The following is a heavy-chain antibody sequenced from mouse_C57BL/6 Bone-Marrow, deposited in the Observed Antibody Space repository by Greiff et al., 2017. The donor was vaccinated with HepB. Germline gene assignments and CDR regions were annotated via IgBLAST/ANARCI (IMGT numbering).Heavy chain of an antibody. D-gene: IGHD2-2*01. V-gene: IGHV1-81*01. CDR2: IYPRSGNT. CDR1: GYTFTSYG. Sequence: QVQLQQSGAELARPGASVKLSCKASGYTFTSYGISWVKQRTGQGLEWIGEIYPRSGNTYYNEKFKGKATLTADKSSSTAYMELRSLTSEDSAVYFCAYAYDALYWYFDVWGTGTTVTVSS. J-gene: IGHJ1*03. CDR3: AYAYDALYWYFDV.